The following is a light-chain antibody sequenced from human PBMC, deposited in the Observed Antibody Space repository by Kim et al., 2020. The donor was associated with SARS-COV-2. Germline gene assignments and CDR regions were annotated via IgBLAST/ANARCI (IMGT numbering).Light chain of an antibody. Sequence: SPGERATLSCRASQSIGSNLAWYQQKPGQAPRLLIYGASTRATGIPARFSGSGSETEFTLTISSLQSEDFAVYYCQQYDNWPPLTFGGGTKVDIK. V-gene: IGKV3-15*01. CDR2: GAS. CDR3: QQYDNWPPLT. CDR1: QSIGSN. J-gene: IGKJ4*01.